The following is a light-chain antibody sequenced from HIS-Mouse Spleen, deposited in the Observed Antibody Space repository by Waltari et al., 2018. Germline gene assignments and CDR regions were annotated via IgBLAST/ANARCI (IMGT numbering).Light chain of an antibody. CDR1: SSDVVSYNL. J-gene: IGLJ3*02. CDR3: CSYAGSSTWV. CDR2: EGS. V-gene: IGLV2-23*01. Sequence: QSALTQPAPVSGSPGQSITISCTGTSSDVVSYNLVPWYQQHPGKAPKLMIYEGSKRPSGVSNRFSGSKSGNTASLTISGLQAEDEADYYCCSYAGSSTWVFGGGTKLTVL.